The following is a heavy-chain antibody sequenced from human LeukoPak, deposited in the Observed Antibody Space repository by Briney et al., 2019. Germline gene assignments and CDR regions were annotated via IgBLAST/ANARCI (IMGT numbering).Heavy chain of an antibody. J-gene: IGHJ5*02. V-gene: IGHV4-39*07. CDR3: ARDLALQDWFDP. Sequence: SETLSLTCTVSGGSVSSSLWFWGWIRQPPGKGLEWIGTTYYSGSTYYNPSLKSRVTISVDTSKNQFSLNLSSVTAADTAVYYCARDLALQDWFDPWGQGTLVTVSS. CDR1: GGSVSSSLWF. CDR2: TYYSGST.